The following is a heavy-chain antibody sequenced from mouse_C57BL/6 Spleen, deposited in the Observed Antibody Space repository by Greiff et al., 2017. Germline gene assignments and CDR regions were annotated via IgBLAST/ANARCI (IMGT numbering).Heavy chain of an antibody. V-gene: IGHV5-12*01. J-gene: IGHJ3*01. CDR2: ISNGGGST. CDR3: ASPDLY. CDR1: GFTFSDYY. Sequence: EVKLVESGGGLVQPGGSLKLSCAASGFTFSDYYMYWVRQTPEKRLEWVAYISNGGGSTYYPDTVKGRFTISRDNAKNTLYLQMSRLKSEDTAMYYCASPDLYWGQGTLVTVSA.